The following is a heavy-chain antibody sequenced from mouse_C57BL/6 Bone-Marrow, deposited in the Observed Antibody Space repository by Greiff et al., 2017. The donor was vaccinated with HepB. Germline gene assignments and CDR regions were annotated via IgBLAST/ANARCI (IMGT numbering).Heavy chain of an antibody. CDR2: ISYNGSN. Sequence: DVKLVESGPGLVKPSQSLSLTCSVTGYSITSGYYWNWIRQFPGNKLEWMGYISYNGSNNYNPSLKNRISITRDTSKNQFFLKLNSVTTEDTATYYCASQLGRGFAYWGQGTLVTVSA. D-gene: IGHD4-1*02. V-gene: IGHV3-6*01. J-gene: IGHJ3*01. CDR3: ASQLGRGFAY. CDR1: GYSITSGYY.